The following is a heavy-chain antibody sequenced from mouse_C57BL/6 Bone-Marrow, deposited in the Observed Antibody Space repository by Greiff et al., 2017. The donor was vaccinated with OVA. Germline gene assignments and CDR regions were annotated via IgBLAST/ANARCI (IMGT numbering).Heavy chain of an antibody. Sequence: QVQLQQPGAELVMPGASVKLSCKASGYTFTSYWMHWVKQRPGQGLEWIGEIDPSDSYTNYNQKFKGKSTLTVDKSSSTAYMQLSSLTSEDSAVYYCARFYDYDVRFFAYWGQGTLVTVSA. CDR3: ARFYDYDVRFFAY. J-gene: IGHJ3*01. V-gene: IGHV1-69*01. D-gene: IGHD2-4*01. CDR2: IDPSDSYT. CDR1: GYTFTSYW.